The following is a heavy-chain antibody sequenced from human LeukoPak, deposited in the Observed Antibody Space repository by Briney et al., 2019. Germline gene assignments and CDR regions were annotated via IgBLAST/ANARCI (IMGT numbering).Heavy chain of an antibody. D-gene: IGHD3-22*01. Sequence: PGGSLRLSCAASGFTFSSYAMSWVRQAPGKGLEWVSAISGSGGSTYYADSVKGRFTISRDNSKNTLYLQMNSLRAEDTAVYYCSSLYYNDSSGYTIFDYWGQGTLVTVSS. CDR1: GFTFSSYA. CDR3: SSLYYNDSSGYTIFDY. CDR2: ISGSGGST. J-gene: IGHJ4*02. V-gene: IGHV3-23*01.